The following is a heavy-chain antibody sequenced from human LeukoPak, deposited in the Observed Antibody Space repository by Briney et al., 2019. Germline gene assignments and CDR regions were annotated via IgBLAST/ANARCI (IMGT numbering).Heavy chain of an antibody. J-gene: IGHJ4*02. Sequence: GGSLRLSCAASGFTFSFYAMSWVRQAPGKGLEWVAGITSSGNTTYYADPVKGRFTISRDNSKNTLSLQMNSLRVEDTALYYCAKYSDSTGAHYFDYWGQGTLVTVSS. V-gene: IGHV3-23*01. CDR3: AKYSDSTGAHYFDY. CDR1: GFTFSFYA. D-gene: IGHD2/OR15-2a*01. CDR2: ITSSGNTT.